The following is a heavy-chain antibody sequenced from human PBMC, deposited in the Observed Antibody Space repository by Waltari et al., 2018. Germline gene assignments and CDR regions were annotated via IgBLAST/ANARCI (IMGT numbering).Heavy chain of an antibody. CDR1: GTSVTTTNYF. Sequence: QLHLQLSGPGLVKPSEPLSLTCAVSGTSVTTTNYFWGWIRKPPGKGLEWIGRIYFTGSTDYNPSLKSRVTISIDTSTNQFSLNLRSVTAADTAVYYCARGIWQQLAHFDSWGQGTLVTVSS. D-gene: IGHD6-13*01. J-gene: IGHJ4*02. CDR2: IYFTGST. V-gene: IGHV4-39*01. CDR3: ARGIWQQLAHFDS.